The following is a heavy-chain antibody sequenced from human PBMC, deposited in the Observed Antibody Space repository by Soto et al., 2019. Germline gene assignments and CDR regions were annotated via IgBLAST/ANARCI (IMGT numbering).Heavy chain of an antibody. CDR3: ARLRYCSGGSCLWDYYGMDV. V-gene: IGHV4-31*03. D-gene: IGHD2-15*01. Sequence: PSETLSLTCTVSGGSISSGGYYWSWIRQHPGKGLEWIGYIYYSRSTYYNPSLKSRVTISVDTSKNQFSLKLSSVTAADTAVYYCARLRYCSGGSCLWDYYGMDVWGQGTTVTVSS. CDR2: IYYSRST. CDR1: GGSISSGGYY. J-gene: IGHJ6*02.